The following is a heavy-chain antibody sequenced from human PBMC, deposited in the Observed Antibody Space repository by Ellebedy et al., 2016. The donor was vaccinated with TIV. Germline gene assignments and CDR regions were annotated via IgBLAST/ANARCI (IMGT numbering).Heavy chain of an antibody. J-gene: IGHJ4*02. Sequence: KVSCXGSGYSFTSYWIGWVRQMPGKGLEWMGIIYPGDSDTRYSPSFQGHVTISADKPISTAYLQWSSLKASDTAMYYCASRRIGEDSDGYWGQGTLVTVSS. CDR3: ASRRIGEDSDGY. CDR2: IYPGDSDT. V-gene: IGHV5-51*04. D-gene: IGHD3-3*01. CDR1: GYSFTSYW.